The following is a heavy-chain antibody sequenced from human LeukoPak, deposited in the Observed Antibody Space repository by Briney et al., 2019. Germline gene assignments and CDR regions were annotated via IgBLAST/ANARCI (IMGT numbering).Heavy chain of an antibody. CDR1: GFTFGDYA. V-gene: IGHV3-49*04. Sequence: GGSLRLSCTASGFTFGDYAMSWVRQAPGKGLEWVGFIRSKAYGGTTEYAASVKGRFTISRDDSKSIAYLQMNSLKTEDTAVYYCTRDIDDYFGYWGQGTLVTVSS. CDR3: TRDIDDYFGY. CDR2: IRSKAYGGTT. J-gene: IGHJ4*02.